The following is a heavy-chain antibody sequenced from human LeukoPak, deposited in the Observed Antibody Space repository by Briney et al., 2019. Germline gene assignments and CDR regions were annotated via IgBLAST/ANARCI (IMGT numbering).Heavy chain of an antibody. J-gene: IGHJ4*02. V-gene: IGHV4-59*08. CDR2: IFYVGST. Sequence: SETPSLTCTVSGGSISGNYWSWIRQPLGKGLEWIGYIFYVGSTIYNPSIKSRVTISVDTSKSQFSLQLSSVTAADTAVYYCARIITGTVALDYWGQGTLVTVSS. CDR3: ARIITGTVALDY. CDR1: GGSISGNY. D-gene: IGHD1-14*01.